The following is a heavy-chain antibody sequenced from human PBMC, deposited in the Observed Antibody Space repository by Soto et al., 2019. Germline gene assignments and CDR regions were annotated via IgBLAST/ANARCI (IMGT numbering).Heavy chain of an antibody. CDR1: GGSISSGGYS. Sequence: QMQLQESGSGLVKPSQTLSLTCAVSGGSISSGGYSWSWIRQPPGKGLEWIGYIYHSGSTYYNSSLKSRVTISVDRSKNQFSLKLSSVTAADTAVYYCARAPVEYCSGGSCYLDAFDIWGQGTMVTVSS. CDR2: IYHSGST. D-gene: IGHD2-15*01. V-gene: IGHV4-30-2*01. CDR3: ARAPVEYCSGGSCYLDAFDI. J-gene: IGHJ3*02.